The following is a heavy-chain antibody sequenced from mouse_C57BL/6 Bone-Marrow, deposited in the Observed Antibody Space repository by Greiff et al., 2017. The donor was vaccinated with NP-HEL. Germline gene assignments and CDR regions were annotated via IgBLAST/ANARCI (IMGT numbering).Heavy chain of an antibody. Sequence: QVQLQQSGAELARPGASVKLSCKASGYTFTSYGISWVKQRTGQGLEWIGEIYPRSGNTYYNEKFKGKATLTADKSSSTAYMELRSLTSEDSAVYFCARSGGWAGYFDVWGTGTTVTVSS. J-gene: IGHJ1*03. V-gene: IGHV1-81*01. CDR2: IYPRSGNT. D-gene: IGHD2-3*01. CDR3: ARSGGWAGYFDV. CDR1: GYTFTSYG.